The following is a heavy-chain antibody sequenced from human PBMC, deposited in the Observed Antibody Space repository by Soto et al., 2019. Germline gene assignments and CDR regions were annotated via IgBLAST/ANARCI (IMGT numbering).Heavy chain of an antibody. CDR2: IKTDGSEK. J-gene: IGHJ4*02. Sequence: SGGSLRLSCAASGITLSNYWMSWVRQAPGEGLEWVAHIKTDGSEKYYVDSVKGRFTISRDNGKNALYLQMNSLRAEDTAVYYCAKGYTGYVFFDLWGQGTLVTVSS. CDR1: GITLSNYW. V-gene: IGHV3-7*03. D-gene: IGHD5-12*01. CDR3: AKGYTGYVFFDL.